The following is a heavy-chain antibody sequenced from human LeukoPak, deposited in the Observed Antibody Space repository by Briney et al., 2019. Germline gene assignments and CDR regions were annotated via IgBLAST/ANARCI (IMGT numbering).Heavy chain of an antibody. CDR1: GYTFTSYD. D-gene: IGHD1-26*01. CDR3: ARGRTIVGASTY. Sequence: GASVKVSCKASGYTFTSYDINWVRQATGQGLEWMGWMNPNSGNTGYAQEFQGRVTMARNTSISTAYMELSSLRSEDTAVYYCARGRTIVGASTYWGQGTLVTVSS. J-gene: IGHJ4*02. CDR2: MNPNSGNT. V-gene: IGHV1-8*01.